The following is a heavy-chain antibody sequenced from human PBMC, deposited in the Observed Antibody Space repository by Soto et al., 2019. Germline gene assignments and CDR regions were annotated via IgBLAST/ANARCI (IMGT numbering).Heavy chain of an antibody. CDR2: IYPGDSDI. J-gene: IGHJ4*02. CDR3: ARRLSDDYNFEFDY. Sequence: PGESLKISCKGSGYSFTNYWITWVRQMPGKGLEWMGIIYPGDSDITYSPSFQGQVTISADKSISTAYLQWSSLKASDTAIYYCARRLSDDYNFEFDYWSQGTLVTVSS. D-gene: IGHD4-4*01. V-gene: IGHV5-51*01. CDR1: GYSFTNYW.